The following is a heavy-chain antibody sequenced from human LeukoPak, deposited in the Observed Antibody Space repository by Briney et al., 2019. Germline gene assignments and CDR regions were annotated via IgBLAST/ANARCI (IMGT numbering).Heavy chain of an antibody. D-gene: IGHD3-9*01. J-gene: IGHJ3*02. CDR3: ARHERYFDWLGAFDI. CDR1: GYRFTSYW. CDR2: IYPGDSDT. V-gene: IGHV5-51*01. Sequence: KLGESLKISCKGSGYRFTSYWIGWVRQMPGKGLEWMGIIYPGDSDTRYSPSFQGQVTISADKSISTAYLQWSSLKASDTAMYYCARHERYFDWLGAFDIWGQGTMVTVSS.